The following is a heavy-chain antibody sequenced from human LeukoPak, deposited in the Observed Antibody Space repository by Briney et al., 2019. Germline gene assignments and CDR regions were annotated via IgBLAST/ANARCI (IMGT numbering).Heavy chain of an antibody. V-gene: IGHV3-48*03. CDR1: GFTFSSYE. D-gene: IGHD3-10*01. CDR2: ISSSGSTI. CDR3: AKGRYYPKDFFDY. J-gene: IGHJ4*02. Sequence: GGSLRLSCAASGFTFSSYEMNWVRQAPGKGLEWVSYISSSGSTIYYADSVKGRFTISRDNAKNTVYLQMNSLRAEDTAVYYCAKGRYYPKDFFDYWGQGTLVTVSS.